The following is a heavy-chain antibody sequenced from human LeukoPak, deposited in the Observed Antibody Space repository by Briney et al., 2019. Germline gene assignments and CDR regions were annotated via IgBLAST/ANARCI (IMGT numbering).Heavy chain of an antibody. J-gene: IGHJ5*02. Sequence: SETLSLTCTVSGASIRSHYWNWIRQPPGKGLEWIGYIFYSGHTNYNPSLKGRVTISVDTYKNEFSLKLTSVTATDTAVYYCASFGERGWFDPWGQGTLVSVSS. CDR1: GASIRSHY. CDR2: IFYSGHT. V-gene: IGHV4-59*08. D-gene: IGHD3-10*01. CDR3: ASFGERGWFDP.